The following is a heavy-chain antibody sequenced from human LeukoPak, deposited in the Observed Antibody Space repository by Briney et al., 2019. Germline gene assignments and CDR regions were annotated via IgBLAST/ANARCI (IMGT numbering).Heavy chain of an antibody. J-gene: IGHJ3*02. Sequence: SETLSLTCTVSGGSISSHYWSWIRQPPGKGLEWIGYIYYSGSTNYNPSLKSRVTISVDTSKNQFSLKLSSVTAADTAVYYCARGGTSEDDAFDIWGQGTMVPVSS. D-gene: IGHD6-25*01. V-gene: IGHV4-59*11. CDR1: GGSISSHY. CDR3: ARGGTSEDDAFDI. CDR2: IYYSGST.